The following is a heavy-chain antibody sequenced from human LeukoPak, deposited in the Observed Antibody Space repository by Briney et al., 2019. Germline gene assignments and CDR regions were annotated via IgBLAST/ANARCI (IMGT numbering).Heavy chain of an antibody. CDR2: ISSSGSTI. J-gene: IGHJ4*02. V-gene: IGHV3-48*03. Sequence: GGSLRLSCAASGFTFSSYEMNWVRQAPGKGLEWVSYISSSGSTIYYADSVKGRFTISRDNAKNSLYLQMNSLRAEDTAVYYCARSRSSSWFYFDYWGQGTLVTVSS. CDR3: ARSRSSSWFYFDY. D-gene: IGHD6-13*01. CDR1: GFTFSSYE.